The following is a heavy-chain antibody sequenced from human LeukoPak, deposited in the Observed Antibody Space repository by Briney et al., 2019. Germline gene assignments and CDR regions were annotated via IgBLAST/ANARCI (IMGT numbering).Heavy chain of an antibody. CDR2: FDPEDGET. V-gene: IGHV1-24*01. D-gene: IGHD1-26*01. CDR1: GYTLTELS. CDR3: ATVKWELHNWFDP. Sequence: ASVKVSCKVSGYTLTELSMHWVRQAPGKGLEWMGGFDPEDGETIYAQKFQGRVTMAEDTSTDTAYMELSSLRSEDTAVYYCATVKWELHNWFDPWGQGTLVTVSS. J-gene: IGHJ5*02.